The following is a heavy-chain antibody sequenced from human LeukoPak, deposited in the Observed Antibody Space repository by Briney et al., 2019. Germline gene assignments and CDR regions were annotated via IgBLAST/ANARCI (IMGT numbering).Heavy chain of an antibody. J-gene: IGHJ4*02. CDR2: IYSGGST. Sequence: GGSLRLSCAASGFTVSSNYMSWVRQAPGKGLEWVSVIYSGGSTYYADSVKGRFTISRGNSKNTLYLQMNSLRAEDTAVYYCARDGYYDSSGYHYFDYWGQGTLVTVSS. CDR1: GFTVSSNY. V-gene: IGHV3-53*01. CDR3: ARDGYYDSSGYHYFDY. D-gene: IGHD3-22*01.